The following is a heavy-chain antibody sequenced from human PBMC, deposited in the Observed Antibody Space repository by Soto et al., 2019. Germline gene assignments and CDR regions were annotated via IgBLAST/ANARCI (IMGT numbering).Heavy chain of an antibody. CDR1: GLTFSRCE. CDR2: ISSTTNYI. Sequence: PGGSLRLSCAASGLTFSRCEMNWVRQAPGKGLEWVSSISSTTNYIYYADSMKGRFTVSRDNAKNSVYLEMNSLSAEDTAVYYCARESEDLTSNFDYWGQGTLVTVSS. V-gene: IGHV3-21*01. J-gene: IGHJ4*02. CDR3: ARESEDLTSNFDY.